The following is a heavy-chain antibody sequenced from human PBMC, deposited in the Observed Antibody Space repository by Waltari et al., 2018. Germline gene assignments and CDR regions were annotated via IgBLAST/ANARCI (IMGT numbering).Heavy chain of an antibody. J-gene: IGHJ6*02. Sequence: QVQLVESGGGMVQPGRSLRLSCVASGFIFSNSGMHWVRQAPGKGLEWVAFISYDGSNKNDRDSVKGRFTISRDNSKNRLSLQMNSLTAEDTAVYHCVKWDYSGSGFSHFYPMDVWGQGTTVTVS. D-gene: IGHD3-10*01. CDR1: GFIFSNSG. CDR3: VKWDYSGSGFSHFYPMDV. V-gene: IGHV3-30*18. CDR2: ISYDGSNK.